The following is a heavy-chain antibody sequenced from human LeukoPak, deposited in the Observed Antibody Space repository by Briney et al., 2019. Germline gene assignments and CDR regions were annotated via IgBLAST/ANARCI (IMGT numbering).Heavy chain of an antibody. CDR3: ARSRPAAIGQDWFDP. CDR2: INPNSGGT. J-gene: IGHJ5*02. V-gene: IGHV1-2*02. CDR1: GYTFTGYY. D-gene: IGHD2-2*01. Sequence: GASVKVSCKASGYTFTGYYMHWVRQAPGQGLEWMGWINPNSGGTNYAQKFQGGVTMTRDTSISTAYMELSRLRSDDTAVYYCARSRPAAIGQDWFDPWGQGTLVTVSS.